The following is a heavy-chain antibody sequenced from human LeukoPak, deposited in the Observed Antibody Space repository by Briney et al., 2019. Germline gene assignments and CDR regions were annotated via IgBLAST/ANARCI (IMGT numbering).Heavy chain of an antibody. D-gene: IGHD1-1*01. J-gene: IGHJ3*02. CDR3: ARGLEPRLPTDAFDI. V-gene: IGHV4-39*07. CDR2: IYYSGST. CDR1: GGSISSSSYY. Sequence: SETLSLTCTVSGGSISSSSYYWGWIRQPPGKGLEWIGSIYYSGSTYYNPSLKSRVTISVDTSKSQFSLKLSSVTAADTAVYYCARGLEPRLPTDAFDIWGQGTMVTVSS.